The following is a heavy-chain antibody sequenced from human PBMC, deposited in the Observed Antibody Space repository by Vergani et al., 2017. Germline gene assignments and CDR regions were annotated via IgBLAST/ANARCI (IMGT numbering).Heavy chain of an antibody. J-gene: IGHJ6*03. V-gene: IGHV3-74*03. CDR1: GFSFNTYW. Sequence: EVQLVESGGGSVQSGGSLRLSCVASGFSFNTYWLHWVRQVPGKGLMWVARIDEYGNRATYGDFETGRFTISRDNSKNTLYLQMNSLRAEDTAVYYCARGYRVNYMDVWGKGTTVTVSS. CDR3: ARGYRVNYMDV. CDR2: IDEYGNRA. D-gene: IGHD1-14*01.